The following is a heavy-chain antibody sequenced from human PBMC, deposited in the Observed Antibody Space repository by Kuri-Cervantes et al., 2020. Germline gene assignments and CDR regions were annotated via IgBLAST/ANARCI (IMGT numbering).Heavy chain of an antibody. CDR2: INPNSGGT. V-gene: IGHV1-2*02. CDR1: GYTFTGYY. Sequence: ASVKVSCKASGYTFTGYYMHWVRQAPGQGLEWMGWINPNSGGTNYAQKFQGRVTMTRDTSISTAYMELSRLRSDDTAVCYCARSGIAAAGTNYYYGMDVWGQGTTVTVSS. J-gene: IGHJ6*02. CDR3: ARSGIAAAGTNYYYGMDV. D-gene: IGHD6-13*01.